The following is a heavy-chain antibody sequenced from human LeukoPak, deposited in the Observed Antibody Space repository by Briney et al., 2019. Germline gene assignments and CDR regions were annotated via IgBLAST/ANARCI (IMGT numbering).Heavy chain of an antibody. D-gene: IGHD3-22*01. V-gene: IGHV4-59*01. Sequence: TSETLSLTGTVSGGSISTYYWSWIRQPPGKGLEWIGYIYYSGNSNYNPSLKSRVTISVETSKNQFSLMLSSVTAADTAVYYCAGLGASGNGYLSWFDPWGQGTLVTVSS. CDR1: GGSISTYY. J-gene: IGHJ5*02. CDR2: IYYSGNS. CDR3: AGLGASGNGYLSWFDP.